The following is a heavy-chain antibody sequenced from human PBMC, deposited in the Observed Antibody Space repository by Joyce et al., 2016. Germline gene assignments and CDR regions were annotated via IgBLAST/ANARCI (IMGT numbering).Heavy chain of an antibody. CDR3: ARRDDFYDSDNYYSFDY. CDR2: IYPGDSAT. V-gene: IGHV5-51*01. D-gene: IGHD3-22*01. Sequence: EVQLVQSRPDVKKPGEALKISCKGSGYSFNNYWIAWVRHMPGKGLEWMGIIYPGDSATRYSPSCQGQVTISADMSINTAYLQWSSLKASDTAMYYCARRDDFYDSDNYYSFDYWGQGTLVTVSS. CDR1: GYSFNNYW. J-gene: IGHJ4*02.